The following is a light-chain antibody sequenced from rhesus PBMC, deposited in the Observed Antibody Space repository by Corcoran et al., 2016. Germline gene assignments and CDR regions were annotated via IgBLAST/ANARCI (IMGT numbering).Light chain of an antibody. J-gene: IGKJ4*01. CDR1: QDISSY. Sequence: DIQMTQSPSSLSASVGDRVTITCRASQDISSYLNCYQQKPGKAPKPLIYNEKRLESGVPSRFSGSGSGTECTFTIINLQPEDFATYYCQQYNTLPLTFGGGTKVEIK. CDR2: NEK. V-gene: IGKV1-32*01. CDR3: QQYNTLPLT.